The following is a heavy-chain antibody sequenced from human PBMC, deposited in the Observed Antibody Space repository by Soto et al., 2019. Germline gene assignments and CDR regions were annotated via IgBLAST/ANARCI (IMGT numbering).Heavy chain of an antibody. CDR3: ARARDYAAWSGYKSQYYYYGMDV. Sequence: SQTLSLTCAISGDRVSTNSAAWNWIRQSPSRGLEWLGRTYYRSKWYIDYALSVQSRITINPDTSKNQFSLQLDSVTPDDTAVYYCARARDYAAWSGYKSQYYYYGMDVWGQGTTVTVSS. J-gene: IGHJ6*02. V-gene: IGHV6-1*01. CDR1: GDRVSTNSAA. D-gene: IGHD3-3*01. CDR2: TYYRSKWYI.